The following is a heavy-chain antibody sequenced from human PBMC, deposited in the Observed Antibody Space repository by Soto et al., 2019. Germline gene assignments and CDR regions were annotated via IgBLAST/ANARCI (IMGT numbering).Heavy chain of an antibody. J-gene: IGHJ4*02. V-gene: IGHV3-23*01. CDR3: AKGGGYSYGYSY. D-gene: IGHD5-18*01. Sequence: GGSLRLSCAASGFTFSSYAMSWVRQAPGKGLEWVSAINGSGGSTYYADSVKGRFTISRDNSKNTLYLQMNSLRAEDTAVYYCAKGGGYSYGYSYWGQGTLVTVSS. CDR2: INGSGGST. CDR1: GFTFSSYA.